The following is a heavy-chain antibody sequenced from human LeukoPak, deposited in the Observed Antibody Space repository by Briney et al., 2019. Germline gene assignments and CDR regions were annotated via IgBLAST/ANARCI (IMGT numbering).Heavy chain of an antibody. D-gene: IGHD2-15*01. V-gene: IGHV1-69*05. CDR1: GGTFSSYA. J-gene: IGHJ6*03. Sequence: ASVKVSCKASGGTFSSYAISWVRQAPGQGLEWMGRIIPIFGTANYAQKFQGRVTITTDESTSTAYMELSGLRSEDTAVYYCARVPYCSGGSCYSEDYYYYMDVWGKGTTATVSS. CDR2: IIPIFGTA. CDR3: ARVPYCSGGSCYSEDYYYYMDV.